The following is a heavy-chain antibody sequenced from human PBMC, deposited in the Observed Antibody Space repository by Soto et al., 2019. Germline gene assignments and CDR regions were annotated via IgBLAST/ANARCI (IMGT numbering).Heavy chain of an antibody. Sequence: ASVKVSCKASGYTFTSYGFSWVRQAPGQGLEWMGWISGFDGYTNYPQKFQGRVTLTTDTSTSTAYMELRSLRSDDAALYYCVRDRAHSGSSWDYYYAEDVWGQGTTVTVSS. CDR3: VRDRAHSGSSWDYYYAEDV. J-gene: IGHJ6*02. CDR2: ISGFDGYT. CDR1: GYTFTSYG. D-gene: IGHD6-6*01. V-gene: IGHV1-18*04.